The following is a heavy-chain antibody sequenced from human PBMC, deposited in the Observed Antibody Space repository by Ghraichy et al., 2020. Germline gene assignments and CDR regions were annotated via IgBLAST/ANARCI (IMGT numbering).Heavy chain of an antibody. CDR2: IIPTLGLV. D-gene: IGHD3-9*01. CDR3: ARNILTGYYEY. V-gene: IGHV1-69*02. J-gene: IGHJ4*02. Sequence: SVKVSCKAYGDTFSNYNIIWVRQAPGEGLEWMGRIIPTLGLVNYAKKFQGRVTITADKDTSTAYMKVTSLTSDDTAVYYCARNILTGYYEYWGQGTLVTVSS. CDR1: GDTFSNYN.